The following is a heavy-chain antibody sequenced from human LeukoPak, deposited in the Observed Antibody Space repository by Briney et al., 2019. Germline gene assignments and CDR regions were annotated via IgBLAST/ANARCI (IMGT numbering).Heavy chain of an antibody. D-gene: IGHD6-6*01. CDR1: GFSFSGHW. CDR2: ISPTGSTT. V-gene: IGHV3-74*01. J-gene: IGHJ4*02. Sequence: GSLRLSCTASGFSFSGHWMHWARQLPGKGLVWVSRISPTGSTTSYADSVKGRFTVSRDNAKNTLYLQVNNLYYCARGPNSNWSGLDFWGQGTLLTVPS. CDR3: WSGLDF.